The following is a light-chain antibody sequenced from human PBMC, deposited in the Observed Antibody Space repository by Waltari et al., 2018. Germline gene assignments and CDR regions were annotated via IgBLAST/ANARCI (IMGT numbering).Light chain of an antibody. J-gene: IGLJ2*01. Sequence: QSALTQPRSVSGSPGQSVTISCTGTSSDVGGYDFVSWYQQHPGKAPKLMIYEVTKRPSGVPDRFSGSKSGNTASLTISGLQTEDEAAYYCCSFAGSYTSYVIFGGGTKLTVL. CDR1: SSDVGGYDF. CDR2: EVT. V-gene: IGLV2-11*01. CDR3: CSFAGSYTSYVI.